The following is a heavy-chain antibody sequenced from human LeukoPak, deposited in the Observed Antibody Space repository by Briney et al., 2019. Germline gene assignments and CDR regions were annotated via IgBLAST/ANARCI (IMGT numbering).Heavy chain of an antibody. Sequence: PSETLSLTCTVSGGSISSYYWSWIRQPPGKGLEWIGEINHSGSTNYNPSLKSRVTISVDTSKNQFSLKLSSVTAADTAVYYCAREVVVNRLYRKKPFDYWGQGTLVTVSS. V-gene: IGHV4-34*01. CDR1: GGSISSYY. CDR3: AREVVVNRLYRKKPFDY. CDR2: INHSGST. J-gene: IGHJ4*02. D-gene: IGHD2-21*01.